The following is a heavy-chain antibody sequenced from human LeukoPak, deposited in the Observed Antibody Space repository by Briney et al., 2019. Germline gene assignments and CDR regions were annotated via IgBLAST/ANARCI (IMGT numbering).Heavy chain of an antibody. CDR1: GGSVSSGAYY. J-gene: IGHJ5*02. CDR2: IFSSGST. Sequence: SETLSLTCTVSGGSVSSGAYYWSWIRQFPGKGLEWIGYIFSSGSTSYNPSLMRRVTVSFDTTKNQFSLNLISVSAADTAVDFCARAAWAGATSGWFDHWGQGTLVTVSS. D-gene: IGHD1-26*01. V-gene: IGHV4-31*03. CDR3: ARAAWAGATSGWFDH.